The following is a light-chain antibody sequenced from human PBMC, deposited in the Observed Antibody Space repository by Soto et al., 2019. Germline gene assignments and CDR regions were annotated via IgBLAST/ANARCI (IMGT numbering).Light chain of an antibody. CDR2: KAS. J-gene: IGKJ1*01. CDR3: QHYNSYSEA. Sequence: DIQRTQSPSTLSGSVGDRVTITCRASQTISSWLAWYQQKPGKAPKLLIYKASTLKSGVPSRFSGSGSGTEFTLTISSLQPDDFATYYCQHYNSYSEAIGQGTKVDIK. CDR1: QTISSW. V-gene: IGKV1-5*03.